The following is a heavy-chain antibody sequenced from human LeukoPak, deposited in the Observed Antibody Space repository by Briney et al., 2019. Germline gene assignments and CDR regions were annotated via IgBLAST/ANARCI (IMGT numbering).Heavy chain of an antibody. CDR2: ITPNADRT. J-gene: IGHJ1*01. CDR1: GFTFGSYG. Sequence: GGSLRLSCAASGFTFGSYGMSWFRQAPGKGLEWVSFITPNADRTSYADSGEGRFTISRDNPRNTLYMQMNSLRDEDTALYYCAIMHGYYDGSGYWVQWGQGTLVTVSS. CDR3: AIMHGYYDGSGYWVQ. V-gene: IGHV3-23*01. D-gene: IGHD3-22*01.